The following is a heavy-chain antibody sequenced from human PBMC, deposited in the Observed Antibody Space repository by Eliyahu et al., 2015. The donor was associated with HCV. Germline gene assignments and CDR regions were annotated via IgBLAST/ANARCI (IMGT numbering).Heavy chain of an antibody. Sequence: EVQLVESGGGLVQPGRSLRLXCAASGXXFDXYAMHWVRQAPGEGPEWVSGISWNSGSIDYADSVKGRFTISRDNAKNSLYLQMNSLRTEDTALYYCAKESTSELSTYNWFDPWGQGTLVTVSS. CDR2: ISWNSGSI. V-gene: IGHV3-9*01. D-gene: IGHD1-26*01. CDR1: GXXFDXYA. CDR3: AKESTSELSTYNWFDP. J-gene: IGHJ5*02.